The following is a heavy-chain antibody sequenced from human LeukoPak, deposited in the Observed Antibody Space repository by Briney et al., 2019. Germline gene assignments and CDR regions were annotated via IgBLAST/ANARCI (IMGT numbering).Heavy chain of an antibody. Sequence: PSETLSLTCAVYGGSFSGYYWSWIRQPPGKGLEWIGYIYYSGSTNYNPSLKSRVTISVDTSKNQFSLKLNSVTAADTAVYYCARGRDGYTFDYWGQGTLVTVSS. CDR2: IYYSGST. CDR1: GGSFSGYY. V-gene: IGHV4-59*01. J-gene: IGHJ4*02. D-gene: IGHD5-24*01. CDR3: ARGRDGYTFDY.